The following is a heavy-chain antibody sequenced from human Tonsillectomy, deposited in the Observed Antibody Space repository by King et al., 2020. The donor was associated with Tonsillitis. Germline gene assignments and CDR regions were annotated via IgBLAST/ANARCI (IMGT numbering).Heavy chain of an antibody. D-gene: IGHD2-2*01. J-gene: IGHJ4*02. CDR2: ISGSGGST. V-gene: IGHV3-23*04. CDR1: GITFSSYA. CDR3: AKSWSRLLSPFDC. Sequence: VQLVESGGGLIQPGGSLRLSCAASGITFSSYAMSWVRQAPGEGLEWVSAISGSGGSTYYADSVKGRFTISRDNSNNTLYLQMNSLRAEDTAVYYCAKSWSRLLSPFDCWGQGTLVTVSS.